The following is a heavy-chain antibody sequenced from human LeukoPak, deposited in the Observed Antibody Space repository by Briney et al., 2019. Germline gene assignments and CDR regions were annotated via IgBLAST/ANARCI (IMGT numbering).Heavy chain of an antibody. CDR3: ARRLHSGYTHHDAFDI. CDR2: IYYSGST. V-gene: IGHV4-31*03. CDR1: GGSINRAGYY. Sequence: PSQTLSLTCSVTGGSINRAGYYWSWLRQHPGKGLEWIGYIYYSGSTNYNPSLKSRVTISVDTSKNQFSLKLSSVTAADTAVYYCARRLHSGYTHHDAFDIWGQGTMVTVSS. D-gene: IGHD1-26*01. J-gene: IGHJ3*02.